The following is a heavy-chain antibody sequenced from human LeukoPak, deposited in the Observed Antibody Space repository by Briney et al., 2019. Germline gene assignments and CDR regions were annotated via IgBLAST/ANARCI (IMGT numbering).Heavy chain of an antibody. D-gene: IGHD3-22*01. J-gene: IGHJ4*02. CDR3: ARTSPYYYDSSGYYPYYFDY. CDR2: INWNGGST. CDR1: GFTFSSYS. Sequence: GGSLRLSCAASGFTFSSYSMNWVRQAPGKGLEWVSGINWNGGSTGYADSVKGRFTISRDNAKNSLYLQMNSLRAEDTALYYCARTSPYYYDSSGYYPYYFDYWGQGTLVTVSS. V-gene: IGHV3-20*04.